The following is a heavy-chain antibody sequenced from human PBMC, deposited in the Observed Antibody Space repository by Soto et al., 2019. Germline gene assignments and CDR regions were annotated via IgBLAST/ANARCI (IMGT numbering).Heavy chain of an antibody. D-gene: IGHD6-6*01. J-gene: IGHJ4*02. CDR2: IRQDGNEK. CDR3: SRGGQLGAFDY. V-gene: IGHV3-7*01. CDR1: GFTFSTYW. Sequence: EVQLVESGGGLVQPGESLRLSCAASGFTFSTYWMSWVRQAPGKGLEWVANIRQDGNEKYSVDSVKGRFTISRDNAKNSLYLHMNSLRADDTAVYYCSRGGQLGAFDYWGQGTLVTVSS.